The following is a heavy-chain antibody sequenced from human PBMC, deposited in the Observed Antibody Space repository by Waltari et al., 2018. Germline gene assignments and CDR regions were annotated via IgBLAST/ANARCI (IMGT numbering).Heavy chain of an antibody. Sequence: QVQLQQWGAGLLKPSETLSLTCAVYGGSFSGYYWSWIRQPPGKGLEWIGEINHSGRTNYNPSLKRRVTISVETSKNQFSLKLSSVTAADTAVYYCARRGGGSSWIYYYYYYCMDVWGQGTTVTVSS. CDR1: GGSFSGYY. J-gene: IGHJ6*02. CDR2: INHSGRT. V-gene: IGHV4-34*01. D-gene: IGHD6-13*01. CDR3: ARRGGGSSWIYYYYYYCMDV.